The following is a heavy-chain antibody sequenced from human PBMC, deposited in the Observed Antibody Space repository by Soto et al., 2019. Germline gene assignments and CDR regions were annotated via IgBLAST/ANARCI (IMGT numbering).Heavy chain of an antibody. V-gene: IGHV3-48*01. J-gene: IGHJ6*02. CDR3: AKEGYSSGYYRKDVNYYYYGMDV. Sequence: GGSLRLSCAASGFTFSSYSMNWVRQAPGKGLEWVSYISSSSSTTYYADSVKGRFTISRDNAKNTLYLQMNSLRAEDTAVYYCAKEGYSSGYYRKDVNYYYYGMDVWGQGTTVTVSS. CDR1: GFTFSSYS. CDR2: ISSSSSTT. D-gene: IGHD3-22*01.